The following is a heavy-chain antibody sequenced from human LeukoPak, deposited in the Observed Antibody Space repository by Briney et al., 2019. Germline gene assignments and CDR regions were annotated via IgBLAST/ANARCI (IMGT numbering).Heavy chain of an antibody. CDR2: ISGSGGST. D-gene: IGHD3-10*01. CDR3: ANAYGSGSYGYYGMDV. J-gene: IGHJ6*02. Sequence: GGSLRLSCAASGFTFSSYAMSWVRQAPGKGLEWVPAISGSGGSTYYADSVKGRFTISRDNSKNTLYLQMNSLRAGDTAVYYCANAYGSGSYGYYGMDVWGQGTTVTVSS. V-gene: IGHV3-23*01. CDR1: GFTFSSYA.